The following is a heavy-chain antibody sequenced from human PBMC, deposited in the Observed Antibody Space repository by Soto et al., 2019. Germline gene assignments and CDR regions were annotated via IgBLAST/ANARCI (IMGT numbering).Heavy chain of an antibody. CDR3: AKDLSSLGWLALGAPFDS. CDR2: ISANGRNA. V-gene: IGHV3-23*01. D-gene: IGHD3-22*01. J-gene: IGHJ4*02. Sequence: EVHLLGSGGDVVQPGRSLRLSCAASGFTFSNYAMNWIRQGPGKGLEWLSSISANGRNAYYADSVKGRCTISRDRSKNTLYLQLDSLRVEDTAIYFCAKDLSSLGWLALGAPFDSWGQGTLVTVSS. CDR1: GFTFSNYA.